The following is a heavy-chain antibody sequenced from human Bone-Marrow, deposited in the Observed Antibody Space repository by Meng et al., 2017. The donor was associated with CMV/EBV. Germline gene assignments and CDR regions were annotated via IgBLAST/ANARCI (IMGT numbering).Heavy chain of an antibody. J-gene: IGHJ5*02. CDR1: GFTFSSYW. CDR3: AREDWNDYLTWFDP. V-gene: IGHV3-74*01. Sequence: SGFTFSSYWMYWVRQVPGKGLVWVSRIHDNGSKTSHADSVKGRFSISRDNARNTVYLQMNSLRAEDTAVYYCAREDWNDYLTWFDPWGQGTLVTVSS. CDR2: IHDNGSKT. D-gene: IGHD3-3*01.